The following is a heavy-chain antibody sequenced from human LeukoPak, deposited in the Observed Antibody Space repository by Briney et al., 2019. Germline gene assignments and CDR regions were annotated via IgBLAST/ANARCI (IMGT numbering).Heavy chain of an antibody. CDR2: ISYDGSIK. V-gene: IGHV3-30-3*01. J-gene: IGHJ2*01. CDR3: ARDLGRSGIGVVIYWYFDL. Sequence: GRSLRLSCAASGFPFSSYSIHWVRPAPGKGLEWVAVISYDGSIKYYADSEKGRFTISRDNSKNTLLLQLNSLKAEDTAVYYCARDLGRSGIGVVIYWYFDLWGRGTLVTVSS. D-gene: IGHD3-22*01. CDR1: GFPFSSYS.